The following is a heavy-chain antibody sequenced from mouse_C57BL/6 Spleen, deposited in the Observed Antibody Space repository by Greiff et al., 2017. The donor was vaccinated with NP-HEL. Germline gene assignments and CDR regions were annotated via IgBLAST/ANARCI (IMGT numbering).Heavy chain of an antibody. CDR3: ARRGWGSFDY. J-gene: IGHJ2*01. CDR1: GYTFTNYW. V-gene: IGHV1-63*01. D-gene: IGHD3-3*01. CDR2: IYPGGGYT. Sequence: QVQLKESGAELVRPGTSVKMSCKASGYTFTNYWIGWAKQRPGHGLEWIGDIYPGGGYTNYNEKFKGKATLTADKSSSTAYMQFSSLTSEDSAIYYCARRGWGSFDYWGQGTTLTVSS.